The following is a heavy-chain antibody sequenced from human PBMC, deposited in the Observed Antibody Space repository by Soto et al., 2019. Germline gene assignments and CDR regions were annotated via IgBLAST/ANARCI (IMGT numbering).Heavy chain of an antibody. CDR1: GGSFSGYY. Sequence: SETLSLTCAVYGGSFSGYYWSWIRQPPGKGLEWIGEINHSGSTNYNPSLKSRVTISVDTSKNQFSLKLSSVTAADTAVYYCARGGGGDSFPYYYYMDVWGKGTTVTVSS. J-gene: IGHJ6*03. CDR3: ARGGGGDSFPYYYYMDV. V-gene: IGHV4-34*01. D-gene: IGHD4-17*01. CDR2: INHSGST.